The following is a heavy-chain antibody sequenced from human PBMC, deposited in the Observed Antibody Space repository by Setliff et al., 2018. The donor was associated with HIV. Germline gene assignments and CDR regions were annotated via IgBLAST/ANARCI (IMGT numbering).Heavy chain of an antibody. V-gene: IGHV4-38-2*01. D-gene: IGHD3-9*01. CDR3: ARQSSQIRYLD. Sequence: SETLSLTCAVSGYSISSGYYWGWIRQPPGKGLEWIGSIYHSGSTYNNPSLKSRVTISVDTSKNQFSLKLTSVTAADTAFYYCARQSSQIRYLDWGQGTLVTVSS. J-gene: IGHJ4*02. CDR1: GYSISSGYY. CDR2: IYHSGST.